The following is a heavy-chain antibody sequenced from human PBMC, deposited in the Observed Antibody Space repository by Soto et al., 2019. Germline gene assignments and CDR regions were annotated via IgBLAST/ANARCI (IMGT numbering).Heavy chain of an antibody. CDR2: IIPILGIA. CDR1: GGTFSSYT. CDR3: ARNTYYYYMDV. V-gene: IGHV1-69*02. J-gene: IGHJ6*03. Sequence: QVQLVQSGAEVKKPGSSVKVSCKASGGTFSSYTISWVRQAPGQGLEWMGRIIPILGIANYAQKFQGRVTITADKTTSTAYMELSSLRSEDTAVYYCARNTYYYYMDVWGKGTTVTVSS.